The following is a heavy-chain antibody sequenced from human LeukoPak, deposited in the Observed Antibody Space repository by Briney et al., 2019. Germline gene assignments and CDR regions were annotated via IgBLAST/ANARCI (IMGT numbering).Heavy chain of an antibody. J-gene: IGHJ4*02. CDR3: AGLGELLNY. CDR1: GFTFDDYG. CDR2: INWNGGST. V-gene: IGHV3-20*04. D-gene: IGHD3-16*01. Sequence: RSGGSLRLSCAASGFTFDDYGMSWVRQAPGKGLEWVSGINWNGGSTGYADSVKGRFTISRDNAKNSLYLQMNSLRDGDTALYYCAGLGELLNYWGQGTLVTVSS.